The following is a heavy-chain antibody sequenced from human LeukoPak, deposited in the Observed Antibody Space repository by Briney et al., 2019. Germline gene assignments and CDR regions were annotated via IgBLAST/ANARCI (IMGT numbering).Heavy chain of an antibody. CDR2: IWYDGSNK. Sequence: PGGSLRLSCAASGFTFSSYGMHWVRQAPGKGLEWVAVIWYDGSNKYYADSVKGRFTISRDNSKNTLYLQMNSLRAEDTAVYYCASSYGPGFDGFWGQGTLVTVSS. CDR3: ASSYGPGFDGF. V-gene: IGHV3-33*01. D-gene: IGHD5-18*01. CDR1: GFTFSSYG. J-gene: IGHJ4*02.